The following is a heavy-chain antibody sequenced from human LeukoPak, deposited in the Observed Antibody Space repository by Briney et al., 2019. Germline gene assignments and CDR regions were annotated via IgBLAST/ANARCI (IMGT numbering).Heavy chain of an antibody. D-gene: IGHD3-22*01. CDR1: GFTFSNYG. Sequence: GGSLRLSCAASGFTFSNYGIHWVRQAPGKGLEWVAFVRSDGGIKYYADSVKGRFTISRDNSRTTVYLQMNSLRAEDTAVYYCARNEYYDSSGYLDYWGQGTLVTVSS. J-gene: IGHJ4*02. V-gene: IGHV3-30*02. CDR3: ARNEYYDSSGYLDY. CDR2: VRSDGGIK.